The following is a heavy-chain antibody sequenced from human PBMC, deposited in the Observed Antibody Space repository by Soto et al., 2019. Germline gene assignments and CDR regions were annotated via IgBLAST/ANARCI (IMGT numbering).Heavy chain of an antibody. CDR3: ARACDIVVVVAATDYYYYGMDV. J-gene: IGHJ6*02. CDR1: GGTFSSYA. Sequence: SVKVSCKASGGTFSSYAISWVRQAPGQGLEWMGGIIPIFGTANYAQKFQGRVTITADESTSTAYMELSSLRSEDTAVYYCARACDIVVVVAATDYYYYGMDVWGQGTTVTVSS. CDR2: IIPIFGTA. V-gene: IGHV1-69*13. D-gene: IGHD2-15*01.